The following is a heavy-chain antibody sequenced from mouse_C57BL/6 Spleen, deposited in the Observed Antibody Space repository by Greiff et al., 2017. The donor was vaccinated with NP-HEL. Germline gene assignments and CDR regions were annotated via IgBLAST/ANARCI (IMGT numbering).Heavy chain of an antibody. D-gene: IGHD2-4*01. Sequence: EVHLVESGGGLVKPGGSLKLSCAASGFTFSDYGMHWVRQAPEKGLEWVAYISSGSSTIYYADQVKGRFTISRDNAKNTLFLQMTSLRSEDTAMYYCAGGVYDYGFAYWGQGTLVTVSA. V-gene: IGHV5-17*01. CDR2: ISSGSSTI. CDR3: AGGVYDYGFAY. J-gene: IGHJ3*01. CDR1: GFTFSDYG.